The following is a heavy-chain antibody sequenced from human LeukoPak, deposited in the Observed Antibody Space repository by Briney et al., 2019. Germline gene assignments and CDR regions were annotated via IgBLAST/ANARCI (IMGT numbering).Heavy chain of an antibody. V-gene: IGHV1-8*03. CDR2: MNPNSGNT. CDR1: GYTFTSYD. D-gene: IGHD1-26*01. Sequence: GASVKVSCKASGYTFTSYDINWVRQATGQGLEWMGWMNPNSGNTGYAQKFQGRVTITRNTSISTAYMELSSLRSEDTAVYYCARGPAPKSGSYSMFGLMGYYFDYWGQGTLVTVSS. J-gene: IGHJ4*02. CDR3: ARGPAPKSGSYSMFGLMGYYFDY.